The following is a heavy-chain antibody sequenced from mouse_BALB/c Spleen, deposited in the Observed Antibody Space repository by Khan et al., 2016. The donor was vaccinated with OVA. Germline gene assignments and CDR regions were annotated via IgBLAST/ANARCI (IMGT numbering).Heavy chain of an antibody. V-gene: IGHV1-4*01. CDR2: INPSSGYT. CDR1: GHTFTSYT. Sequence: VELKQSGAELARPGASVKMSCKASGHTFTSYTMHWVKQRPGQGLEWIGYINPSSGYTKYNQKFKDKATLTADKSSSTADMQLSSLTSEDSAVYYCARTHERWGQGTTLTVSS. J-gene: IGHJ2*01. CDR3: ARTHER.